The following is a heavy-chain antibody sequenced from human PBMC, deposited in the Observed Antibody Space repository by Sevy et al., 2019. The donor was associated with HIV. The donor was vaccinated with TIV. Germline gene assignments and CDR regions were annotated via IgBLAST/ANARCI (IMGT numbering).Heavy chain of an antibody. CDR2: IYYTGTT. Sequence: SETLSLICSVSGGSISSSSYYWGWVRQPPGKGLEWIGIIYYTGTTYYNPSLKSRVTISKDTSKNHLSLKLSSVPAADTAVYHCARPESLQYNYAFDSWGPGTLVTVSS. V-gene: IGHV4-39*02. D-gene: IGHD5-18*01. CDR1: GGSISSSSYY. J-gene: IGHJ4*02. CDR3: ARPESLQYNYAFDS.